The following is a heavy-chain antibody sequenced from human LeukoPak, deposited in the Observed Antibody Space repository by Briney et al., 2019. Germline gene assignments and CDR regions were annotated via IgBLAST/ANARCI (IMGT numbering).Heavy chain of an antibody. CDR2: IRYSGRAT. CDR3: ARDKERSGYYYYYYGMDV. CDR1: GFIFKDYA. J-gene: IGHJ6*02. Sequence: GGSLRLSCAASGFIFKDYAMNWVRQAPGKGLQWVSSIRYSGRATYYADSVKGRFTISRDNSKNTLYLQMNSLRAEDSALYYCARDKERSGYYYYYYGMDVWGQGTTVTVSS. V-gene: IGHV3-23*01. D-gene: IGHD3-3*01.